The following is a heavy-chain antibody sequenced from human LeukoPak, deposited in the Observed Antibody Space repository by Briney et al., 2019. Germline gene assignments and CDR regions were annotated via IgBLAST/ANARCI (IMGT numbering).Heavy chain of an antibody. Sequence: GAAVTVSFKASGGTFIIYAISWVRQAPGQGGEWMGRIIPILGIANYAQKFQGRVTITADKSTSTAYMELSSLRSEDTAVYYCARGGYPTYYYYYGMDVWGQGTTVTVSS. CDR2: IIPILGIA. D-gene: IGHD5-12*01. V-gene: IGHV1-69*04. CDR3: ARGGYPTYYYYYGMDV. CDR1: GGTFIIYA. J-gene: IGHJ6*02.